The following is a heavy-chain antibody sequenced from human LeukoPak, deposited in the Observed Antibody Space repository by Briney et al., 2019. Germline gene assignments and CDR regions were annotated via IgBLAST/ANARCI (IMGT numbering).Heavy chain of an antibody. V-gene: IGHV4-30-2*01. CDR1: GGSIMVAAYS. CDR3: ARGYGDNSGAFDI. Sequence: SETLSLTCTVSGGSIMVAAYSWSWIRQPPGKGLEWIGYIYYSGRTYYNPSLKSRVTISLDRSKNQFSLKVSSVTAADTAVYFCARGYGDNSGAFDIWGQGTLVTVSS. D-gene: IGHD4-23*01. J-gene: IGHJ3*02. CDR2: IYYSGRT.